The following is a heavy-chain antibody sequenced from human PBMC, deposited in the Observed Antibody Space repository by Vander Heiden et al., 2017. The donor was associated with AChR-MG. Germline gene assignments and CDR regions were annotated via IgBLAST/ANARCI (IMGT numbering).Heavy chain of an antibody. CDR2: ISSSGGDT. J-gene: IGHJ4*02. V-gene: IGHV3-23*01. D-gene: IGHD3-3*01. Sequence: EVQLLESGGGLVQPGGSMSLTCCASGAPFISYAMSWVRHAPGKGREWVSGISSSGGDTPYADSVKGRFTISRDNSKNTLYLQMNSLRAEDTAVYYCAKNNPGVAPLDYWGQGTLVTVSS. CDR1: GAPFISYA. CDR3: AKNNPGVAPLDY.